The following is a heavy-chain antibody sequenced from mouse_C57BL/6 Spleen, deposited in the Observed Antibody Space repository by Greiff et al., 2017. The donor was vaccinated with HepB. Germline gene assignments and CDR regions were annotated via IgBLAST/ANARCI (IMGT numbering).Heavy chain of an antibody. V-gene: IGHV5-4*01. CDR1: GFTFSSYA. Sequence: EVQGVESGGGLVKPGGSLKLSCAASGFTFSSYAMSWVRQTPEKRLEWVATISDGGSYTYYPDNVKGRFTISRDNAKNNLYLQMSHLKSEDTAMYYCARDRSYYAMEYWGQGTSVTVSS. J-gene: IGHJ4*01. CDR2: ISDGGSYT. CDR3: ARDRSYYAMEY.